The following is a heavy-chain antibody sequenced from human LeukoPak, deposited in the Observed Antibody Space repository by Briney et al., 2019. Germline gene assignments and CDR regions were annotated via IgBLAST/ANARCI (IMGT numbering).Heavy chain of an antibody. CDR3: ARVGYSNSYDY. CDR1: GYTFHPYA. Sequence: ASVKVSCKTSGYTFHPYAISWVRQATGQGLEWMGWMNPNTGNAGYAQKFQDRVTITSDTSISTAYMDLSSLRSEETAVYYCARVGYSNSYDYWGQGTLVTVSS. D-gene: IGHD4-11*01. J-gene: IGHJ4*02. CDR2: MNPNTGNA. V-gene: IGHV1-8*01.